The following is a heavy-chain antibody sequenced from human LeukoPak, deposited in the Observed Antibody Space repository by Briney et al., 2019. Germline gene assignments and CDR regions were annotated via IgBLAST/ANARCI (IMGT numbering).Heavy chain of an antibody. Sequence: ASVKVSCKASGYTFTGYYMHWVRQAPGQGLEWMGWINPNSGGTNYAQRFQGRVTMTRDTSISTAYMELSRLRSDDTAVYYCARGLRYFDWFLDYWGQGTLVTVSS. J-gene: IGHJ4*02. CDR3: ARGLRYFDWFLDY. D-gene: IGHD3-9*01. CDR2: INPNSGGT. CDR1: GYTFTGYY. V-gene: IGHV1-2*02.